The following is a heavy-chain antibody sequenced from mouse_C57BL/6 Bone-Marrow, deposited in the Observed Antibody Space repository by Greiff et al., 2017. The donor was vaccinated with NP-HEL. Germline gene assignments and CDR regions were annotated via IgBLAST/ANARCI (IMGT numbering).Heavy chain of an antibody. V-gene: IGHV1-18*01. Sequence: EVQLQQSGPELVKPGASVKIPCKASGYTFTDYNMDWVKQSHGKSLEWIGDINPNNGGTIYNQKFKGKATLTVDKSSSTAYMELRSLTSEDTAVYYCAFFPYDYGAYWGQGTLVTVSA. CDR2: INPNNGGT. D-gene: IGHD2-4*01. CDR3: AFFPYDYGAY. J-gene: IGHJ3*01. CDR1: GYTFTDYN.